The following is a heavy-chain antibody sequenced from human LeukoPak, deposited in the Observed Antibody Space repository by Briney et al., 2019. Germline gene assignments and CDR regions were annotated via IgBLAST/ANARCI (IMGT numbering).Heavy chain of an antibody. CDR3: ARDRKYRIVGATQRYFDY. D-gene: IGHD1-26*01. J-gene: IGHJ4*02. CDR2: IKQDGSET. Sequence: GGSLRLSCATSGFIFSNYWMSWVRQAPGKGLEWVANIKQDGSETYYVDSGKGRFTISRDNAKNSLYLQMNSLRAEDTAVYYCARDRKYRIVGATQRYFDYWGRGTLVTVSS. V-gene: IGHV3-7*01. CDR1: GFIFSNYW.